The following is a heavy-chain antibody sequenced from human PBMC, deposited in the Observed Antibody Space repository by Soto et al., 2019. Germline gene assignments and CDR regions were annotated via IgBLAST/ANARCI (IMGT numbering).Heavy chain of an antibody. J-gene: IGHJ6*02. CDR1: GFTFSSYG. CDR2: ISYDGSNR. Sequence: LGGSLRLSCAASGFTFSSYGMHWVRQAPGKGLEWVAVISYDGSNRYYADSVKGRFTISRDNSKNTLYLQMNSLRAEDTAVYYCAKVGGGSSWYSNYYYYGMDVWGQGTTVTVSS. V-gene: IGHV3-30*18. D-gene: IGHD6-13*01. CDR3: AKVGGGSSWYSNYYYYGMDV.